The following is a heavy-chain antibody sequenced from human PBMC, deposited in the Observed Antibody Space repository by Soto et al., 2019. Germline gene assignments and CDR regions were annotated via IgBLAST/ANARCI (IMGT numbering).Heavy chain of an antibody. V-gene: IGHV3-49*03. D-gene: IGHD6-6*01. Sequence: SLRLSCTTSGFTFGDYAMSWFRQAPGKGLEWIGYIRSNTYGGTTEYAASVKGRFTISRDDSKRVAHLQMNSLETEDTAVYFCARRKYLDYWGQGPLVTVSS. J-gene: IGHJ4*02. CDR3: ARRKYLDY. CDR1: GFTFGDYA. CDR2: IRSNTYGGTT.